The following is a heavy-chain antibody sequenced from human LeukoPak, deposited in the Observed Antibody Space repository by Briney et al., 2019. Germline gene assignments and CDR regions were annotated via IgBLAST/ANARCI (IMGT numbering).Heavy chain of an antibody. CDR1: GGSFSGYY. Sequence: SETLSLTCAVYGGSFSGYYWSWIRQPPGKGLEWIGEINHSGSTNYNPSLKSRVTISVDTSKNQFSLKLSSVTAADTAVYYCAGTLWFGELAFDYWGQGTLVTVSS. D-gene: IGHD3-10*01. CDR2: INHSGST. J-gene: IGHJ4*02. CDR3: AGTLWFGELAFDY. V-gene: IGHV4-34*01.